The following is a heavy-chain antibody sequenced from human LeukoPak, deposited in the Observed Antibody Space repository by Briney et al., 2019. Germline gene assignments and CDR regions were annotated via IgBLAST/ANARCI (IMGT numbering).Heavy chain of an antibody. J-gene: IGHJ4*02. CDR3: ARAGYCSGGSCYGLDY. Sequence: GGSLRLSCAASGFTFSSYGMHWVRQGPGKGLEWLAVIWYDGSNKYYADSVKGRFTISRDNSKNTLYLQMNSLRAEDTAVYYCARAGYCSGGSCYGLDYWGQGTLVTVSS. CDR1: GFTFSSYG. V-gene: IGHV3-33*01. CDR2: IWYDGSNK. D-gene: IGHD2-15*01.